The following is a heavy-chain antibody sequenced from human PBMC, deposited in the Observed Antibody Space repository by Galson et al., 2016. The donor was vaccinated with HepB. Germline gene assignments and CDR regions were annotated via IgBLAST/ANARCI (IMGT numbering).Heavy chain of an antibody. D-gene: IGHD3-16*01. CDR1: GDSISSGNYY. V-gene: IGHV4-61*02. CDR2: FYTGGTI. CDR3: AGSDGGYESSLDY. J-gene: IGHJ4*02. Sequence: LSLTCTVSGDSISSGNYYWSWIRQPAGKGLEWIGRFYTGGTIDYNPSLKSRVTISVATSKNQLSLRLSSVTAADTAVYYCAGSDGGYESSLDYWGQGTLVTGAS.